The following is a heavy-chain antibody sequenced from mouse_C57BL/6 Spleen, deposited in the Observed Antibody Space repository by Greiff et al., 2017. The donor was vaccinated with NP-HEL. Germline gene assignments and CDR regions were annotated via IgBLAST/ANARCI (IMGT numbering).Heavy chain of an antibody. Sequence: EVKLVESGEGLVKPGGSLKLSCAASGFTFSSYAMSWVRQTPEKRLEWVGYISSGGDYTYYADTVKGRFTISRDNARNTLYLQMSSLKSADTAMYYCTRLYDGYSDYWGQGTTLTVSS. CDR2: ISSGGDYT. D-gene: IGHD2-3*01. V-gene: IGHV5-9-1*02. J-gene: IGHJ2*01. CDR3: TRLYDGYSDY. CDR1: GFTFSSYA.